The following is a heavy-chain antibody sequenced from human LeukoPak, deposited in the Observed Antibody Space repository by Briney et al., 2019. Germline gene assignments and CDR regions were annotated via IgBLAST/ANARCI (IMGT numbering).Heavy chain of an antibody. CDR1: GFTFSSYG. V-gene: IGHV3-30*02. D-gene: IGHD1-26*01. CDR3: AKGIVGATTFDY. J-gene: IGHJ4*02. Sequence: GGSLRLSCAASGFTFSSYGMHWVRQAPGKGLEWVAFIRYDGSNKYYADSVKGRFTISRDNSKNTLYPQMNSLRAEDTAVYYCAKGIVGATTFDYWGQGTLVTVSS. CDR2: IRYDGSNK.